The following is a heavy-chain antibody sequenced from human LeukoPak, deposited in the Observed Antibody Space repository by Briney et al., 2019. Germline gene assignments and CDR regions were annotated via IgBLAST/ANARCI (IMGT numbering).Heavy chain of an antibody. CDR1: GGSISSSSYY. J-gene: IGHJ4*02. Sequence: SETLSLTCTVSGGSISSSSYYWGWIRQPPGKGLEWIGSIYYSGSTYYNPSLKSRVTISVDTSKNQFSLTLSSVTAADTAVYYCARQRIAVAGTRKVFDYWGQGTLVTVSS. CDR3: ARQRIAVAGTRKVFDY. D-gene: IGHD6-19*01. V-gene: IGHV4-39*01. CDR2: IYYSGST.